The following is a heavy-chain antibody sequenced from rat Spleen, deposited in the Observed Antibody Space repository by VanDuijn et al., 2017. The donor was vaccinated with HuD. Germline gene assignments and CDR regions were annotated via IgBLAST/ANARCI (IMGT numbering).Heavy chain of an antibody. CDR3: ARHGRGERTYYYVMDV. D-gene: IGHD4-3*01. J-gene: IGHJ4*01. Sequence: EVQLVESGGGSLQPGRSMKLSCAASGFTFSKYDMAWVRQAPGKGLEWISSINPDGGSTYYPDSVKGRFTISRDNAKSTLYLQMDSLRSEDTATYYCARHGRGERTYYYVMDVWGQGASVTVSS. V-gene: IGHV5-25*01. CDR2: INPDGGST. CDR1: GFTFSKYD.